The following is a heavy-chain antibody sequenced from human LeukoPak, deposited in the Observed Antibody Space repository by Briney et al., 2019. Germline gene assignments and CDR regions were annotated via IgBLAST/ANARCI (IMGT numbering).Heavy chain of an antibody. J-gene: IGHJ5*02. CDR3: ARVTYDSSGP. D-gene: IGHD3-22*01. V-gene: IGHV4-59*08. CDR2: VYNSGNT. Sequence: SETLSLTCTVSGDSISSSYWSWIRQSSGKGLEWMGYVYNSGNTDYNPSLKSRVTISLDTSKNQFSLKLSSVTAADTAVYYCARVTYDSSGPWGQGTLVTVSS. CDR1: GDSISSSY.